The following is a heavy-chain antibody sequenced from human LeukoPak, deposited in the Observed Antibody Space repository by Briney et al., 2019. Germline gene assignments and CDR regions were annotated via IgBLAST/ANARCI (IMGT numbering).Heavy chain of an antibody. CDR3: ARAMVVVIPDY. V-gene: IGHV1-8*01. CDR1: GYTFTSYD. CDR2: MNPNSGNT. J-gene: IGHJ4*02. D-gene: IGHD3-22*01. Sequence: GASVKVSCKASGYTFTSYDINWVRQAPGQGLEWMGWMNPNSGNTGYAQKFQGRVTMTRDTSISTAYMELSSLRSEDTAVYYCARAMVVVIPDYWGQGTLVTVSS.